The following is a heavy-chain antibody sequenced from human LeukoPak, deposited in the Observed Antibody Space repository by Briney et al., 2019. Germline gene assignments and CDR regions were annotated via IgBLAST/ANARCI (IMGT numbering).Heavy chain of an antibody. D-gene: IGHD6-13*01. Sequence: GGSLRLSCAAPGFTFDDYAMHWVRQAPGKGLEWVSGISWNSGSIGYADSVKGRFTISRDNAKNSLYLQMNSLRAEDTALYYCAKDAGSLGFDYWGQGTLVTVSS. J-gene: IGHJ4*02. V-gene: IGHV3-9*01. CDR1: GFTFDDYA. CDR3: AKDAGSLGFDY. CDR2: ISWNSGSI.